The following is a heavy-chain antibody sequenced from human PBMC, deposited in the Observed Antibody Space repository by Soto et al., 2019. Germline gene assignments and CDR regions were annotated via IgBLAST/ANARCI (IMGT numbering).Heavy chain of an antibody. CDR2: MYYSGST. D-gene: IGHD3-22*01. V-gene: IGHV4-39*01. CDR1: GDSISSTSYY. Sequence: QLQLQESGPGLVKPSETLSLTCTVSGDSISSTSYYWGWIRQPPGKGLEWIGSMYYSGSTFHNPSLKSRVTMSVDTSKNQFSLKRSSVTAAGTAVYYWARQSSGYMYHFDYWGQGTLVTVSS. J-gene: IGHJ4*02. CDR3: ARQSSGYMYHFDY.